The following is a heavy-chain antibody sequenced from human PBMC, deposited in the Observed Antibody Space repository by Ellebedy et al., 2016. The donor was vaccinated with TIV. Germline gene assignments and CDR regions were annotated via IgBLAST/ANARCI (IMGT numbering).Heavy chain of an antibody. CDR2: INPRGGST. CDR3: ARALYSIGWLYDH. V-gene: IGHV1-46*01. D-gene: IGHD6-19*01. J-gene: IGHJ4*02. CDR1: GYSFTSYY. Sequence: ASVKVSCKASGYSFTSYYMHWVRQVPGQGLECLGIINPRGGSTSYPQKFQGRVTMTRDTSTSTVYMELSSLISEDTAVYYCARALYSIGWLYDHWGQGTLVTVSS.